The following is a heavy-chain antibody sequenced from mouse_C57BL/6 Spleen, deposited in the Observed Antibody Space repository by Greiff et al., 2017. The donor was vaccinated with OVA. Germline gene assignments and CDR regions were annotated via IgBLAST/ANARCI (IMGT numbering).Heavy chain of an antibody. CDR3: ARLWFDY. V-gene: IGHV1-26*01. CDR2: INPNNGGT. CDR1: GYTFTDYY. J-gene: IGHJ2*01. D-gene: IGHD1-1*02. Sequence: VQLKQSGPELVKPGASVKISCKASGYTFTDYYMNWVKQSHGKSLEWIGDINPNNGGTSYNQKFKGKATLTVDKSSSTAYMELRSLTSEDSAVYYCARLWFDYWGQGTTLTVSS.